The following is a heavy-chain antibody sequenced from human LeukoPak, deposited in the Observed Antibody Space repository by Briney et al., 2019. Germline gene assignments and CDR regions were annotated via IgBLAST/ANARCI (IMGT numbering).Heavy chain of an antibody. V-gene: IGHV3-23*01. CDR1: GFTFSTYA. J-gene: IGHJ6*02. CDR2: IRGTGGKT. D-gene: IGHD6-6*01. CDR3: AKDKGSIAHYYGMDV. Sequence: GGSLRLSCAASGFTFSTYAMSWVRQAPGKGLEWVATIRGTGGKTYSAESVKGRFTISRDNSKNMLYLQMNTLRAEDTAVYYCAKDKGSIAHYYGMDVWGQGTTVTVSS.